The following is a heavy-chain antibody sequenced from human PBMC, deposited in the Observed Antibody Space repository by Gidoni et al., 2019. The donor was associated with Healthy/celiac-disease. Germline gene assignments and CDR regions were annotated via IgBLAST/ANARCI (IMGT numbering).Heavy chain of an antibody. Sequence: EVQLVESGGGLVQPGGSLRLSCAASGFTFSSYWMSWVRQAPGKGLEWVANIKQDGSEKYYVDSVKGRFTISRDNAKNSLYLQMNSLRAEDTAVYYCARLFQQGWYSVSGMDVWGQGTTVTVSS. J-gene: IGHJ6*02. D-gene: IGHD6-19*01. CDR3: ARLFQQGWYSVSGMDV. CDR2: IKQDGSEK. V-gene: IGHV3-7*01. CDR1: GFTFSSYW.